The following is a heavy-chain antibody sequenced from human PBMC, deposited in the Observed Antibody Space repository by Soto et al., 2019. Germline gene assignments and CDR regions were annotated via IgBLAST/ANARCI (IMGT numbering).Heavy chain of an antibody. D-gene: IGHD5-12*01. CDR2: IIPIFGTA. J-gene: IGHJ4*02. CDR1: GGTFSSYA. V-gene: IGHV1-69*12. Sequence: QVQLVQSGAEVKKPGSSVKVSCKASGGTFSSYAISWVRQAPGQGLEWMGGIIPIFGTANYAQKFQGRVTITADQSTSTPYMELSSLRSEDTAVYYCARHTIEMATTYFDYWGQGTLFTVSS. CDR3: ARHTIEMATTYFDY.